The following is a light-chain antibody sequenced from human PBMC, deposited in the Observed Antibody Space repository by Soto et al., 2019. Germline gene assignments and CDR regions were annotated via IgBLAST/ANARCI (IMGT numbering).Light chain of an antibody. CDR2: WAS. Sequence: DIVMTQAPDSLAVSLGERATINCKSSQSILYSSINRNYLAWFQQKPGQPPKLLIYWASTRESGVPDRFSGSGSWTDLTLTISSLQAEDVAVYFCQQHYRTPRTFGQGTKVEIK. CDR1: QSILYSSINRNY. CDR3: QQHYRTPRT. V-gene: IGKV4-1*01. J-gene: IGKJ1*01.